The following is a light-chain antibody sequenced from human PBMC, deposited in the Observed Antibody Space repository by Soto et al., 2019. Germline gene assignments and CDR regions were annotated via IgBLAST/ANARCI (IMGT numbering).Light chain of an antibody. J-gene: IGLJ1*01. CDR3: SSFAGYNNYV. V-gene: IGLV2-8*01. Sequence: QSALTQPPSASGSPGQSVTISCTGTSSDVGSYDYVSWYQQHPGKAPKLMIYEVSKRPSGVPDRFCGSKSGNTASLTVSGLQAEDEADYYCSSFAGYNNYVFGTGTKLTVL. CDR1: SSDVGSYDY. CDR2: EVS.